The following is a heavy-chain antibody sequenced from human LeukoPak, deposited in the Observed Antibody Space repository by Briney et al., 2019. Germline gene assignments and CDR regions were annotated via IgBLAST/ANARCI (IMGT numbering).Heavy chain of an antibody. CDR3: ARDTAVAGTRNHGELDY. CDR2: TYYRSKWYN. V-gene: IGHV6-1*01. D-gene: IGHD6-19*01. J-gene: IGHJ4*02. Sequence: SQTLSLTCAISGDSVSSNSAAWNWIRQSPSRGLEWLGRTYYRSKWYNDYAVSVKSRITIIPDTSKNQFSLQLTSVTPEDTAVYYCARDTAVAGTRNHGELDYWGQGTLVTVSS. CDR1: GDSVSSNSAA.